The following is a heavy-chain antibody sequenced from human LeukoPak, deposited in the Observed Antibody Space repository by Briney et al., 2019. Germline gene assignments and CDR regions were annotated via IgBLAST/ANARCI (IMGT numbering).Heavy chain of an antibody. D-gene: IGHD6-13*01. V-gene: IGHV1-18*01. CDR2: IRAYNGNT. CDR3: ARDNHRSSWSWFDP. Sequence: VASVTVSCKASGYTFTNYGISWVRQAPGQGLEWMGWIRAYNGNTKYAQEFQGRVTMTTDTSTSTAYMELRSLSSDDTAVYHCARDNHRSSWSWFDPWGQGTLVTVSS. CDR1: GYTFTNYG. J-gene: IGHJ5*02.